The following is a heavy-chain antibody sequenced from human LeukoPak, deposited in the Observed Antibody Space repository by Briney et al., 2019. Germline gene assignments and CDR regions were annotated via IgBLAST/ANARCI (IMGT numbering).Heavy chain of an antibody. J-gene: IGHJ4*02. D-gene: IGHD5-18*01. CDR3: ARSADGYTCGHFDF. CDR2: INSNTGDT. Sequence: ASVTVSCKASGYTFTAYYMHWVRQAPGQGLEWMGWINSNTGDTNYAQNFQGRVTMNRDTSISTAYMELSSLRSDDTAVYYCARSADGYTCGHFDFWGQGTLVTVSS. CDR1: GYTFTAYY. V-gene: IGHV1-2*02.